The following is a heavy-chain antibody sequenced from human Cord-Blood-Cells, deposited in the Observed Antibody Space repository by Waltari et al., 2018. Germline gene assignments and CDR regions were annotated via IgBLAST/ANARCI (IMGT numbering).Heavy chain of an antibody. V-gene: IGHV4-38-2*02. CDR3: ARDWAKNSVLVIQGSGWFDP. Sequence: QVQLQESGPGLVKPSETLSLTCAVSGYSISSGYYWGWIRQPPGKGLEWIGSIYHSGSTHYNPALKGRVTISVDTSKNQFSLKLGSVTAADTAVYYCARDWAKNSVLVIQGSGWFDPWGQGTLVTVSS. J-gene: IGHJ5*02. CDR1: GYSISSGYY. D-gene: IGHD3-9*01. CDR2: IYHSGST.